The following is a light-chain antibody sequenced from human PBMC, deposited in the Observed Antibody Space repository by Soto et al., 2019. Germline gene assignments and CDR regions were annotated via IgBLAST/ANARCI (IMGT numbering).Light chain of an antibody. CDR3: QESYSTTLWT. Sequence: DIQMTQSPSSLSASVGDRVTITCRASQNISRYLHWYQHKPGKAPKLLIYAASSLQSGVPSRFSVSGSGTDFTLTISSLQPEDVETYSYQESYSTTLWTFGQGTKVEI. CDR1: QNISRY. J-gene: IGKJ1*01. CDR2: AAS. V-gene: IGKV1-39*01.